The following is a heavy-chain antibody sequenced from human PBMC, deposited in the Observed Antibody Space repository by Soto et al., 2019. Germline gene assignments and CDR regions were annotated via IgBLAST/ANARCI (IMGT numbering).Heavy chain of an antibody. CDR3: ARGDYYHYGLDV. CDR2: VSSSSSDI. Sequence: GCSPKLASVASGNRLDDCTRHRVQKAPGKGLEWVSSVSSSSSDIYYVDSVEGRFTISRDNAKNSLYLQMNSLRADDTAVYYCARGDYYHYGLDVWGQGTTVTVSS. V-gene: IGHV3-21*01. CDR1: GNRLDDCT. J-gene: IGHJ6*02.